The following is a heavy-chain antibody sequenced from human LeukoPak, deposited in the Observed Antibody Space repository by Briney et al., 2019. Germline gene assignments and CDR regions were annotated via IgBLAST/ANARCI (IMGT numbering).Heavy chain of an antibody. CDR3: GSTYSSSLYFDY. V-gene: IGHV4-39*01. D-gene: IGHD6-13*01. J-gene: IGHJ4*02. CDR2: IYYNGST. Sequence: SETLSLTCTVSGGSISSSSYYWGWVRQPPGKGLEWIGSIYYNGSTYYNPSLKSRVTISVDTSKNQFSLKLSSVTAPDTAVYYCGSTYSSSLYFDYWGQGTLVTVSS. CDR1: GGSISSSSYY.